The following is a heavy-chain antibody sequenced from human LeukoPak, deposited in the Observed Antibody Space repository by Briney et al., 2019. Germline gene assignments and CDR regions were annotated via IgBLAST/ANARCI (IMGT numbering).Heavy chain of an antibody. CDR2: ISGGGTTT. CDR1: AFSFSSHE. J-gene: IGHJ4*02. D-gene: IGHD6-19*01. CDR3: VRGGRYDDHFDH. Sequence: PGGSLRLSCEASAFSFSSHEMNWVRQAPGKGLEWVAFISGGGTTTYYADSVKDRFSISRDNAKNSLSLHMSSLRVEDTGVYFCVRGGRYDDHFDHWGQGTLVTVSS. V-gene: IGHV3-48*03.